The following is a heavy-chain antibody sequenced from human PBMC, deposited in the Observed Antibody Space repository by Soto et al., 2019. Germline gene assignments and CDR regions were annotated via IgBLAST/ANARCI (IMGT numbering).Heavy chain of an antibody. J-gene: IGHJ6*02. D-gene: IGHD3-10*01. CDR3: ARKGTDVLLWFWELYYYFYGRNV. CDR1: GYSISSGYY. V-gene: IGHV4-38-2*01. Sequence: SETLSLTCAVSGYSISSGYYWGWIRQPPGKGLEWIGSIYHSGSTYYNPSLKSRVTISVDTSKNQFSLKLSSVTAADTAVYYCARKGTDVLLWFWELYYYFYGRNVWGQGTTVTVSS. CDR2: IYHSGST.